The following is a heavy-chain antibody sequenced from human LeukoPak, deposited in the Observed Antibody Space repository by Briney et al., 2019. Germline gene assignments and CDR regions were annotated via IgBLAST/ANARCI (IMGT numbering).Heavy chain of an antibody. CDR3: ARAKYCGGDCYYYFDY. J-gene: IGHJ4*02. V-gene: IGHV4-59*01. CDR1: GGSISSYC. D-gene: IGHD2-21*02. Sequence: SETLSLTCTVSGGSISSYCWSWIRQPPGKGLEWIGYIYYSGRTSYDTSLKGRLTISLDTSNNQLSLKLSSVTAADTAVYYCARAKYCGGDCYYYFDYWGQGTLVTVSS. CDR2: IYYSGRT.